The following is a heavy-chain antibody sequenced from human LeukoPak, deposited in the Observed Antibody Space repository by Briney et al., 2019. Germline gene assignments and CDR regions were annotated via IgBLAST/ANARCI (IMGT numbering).Heavy chain of an antibody. CDR1: GFTFSSSA. J-gene: IGHJ6*03. Sequence: GGSLRLSCAASGFTFSSSAMSWVRQAPGKGLERVPTISGSGDRTYYADSVKGRFTISRDNSKNTLFLRMNSLRAEDTAVYYCAKGRLAGTGGYYYYYMDVWGKGTTVTISS. D-gene: IGHD6-19*01. CDR2: ISGSGDRT. CDR3: AKGRLAGTGGYYYYYMDV. V-gene: IGHV3-23*01.